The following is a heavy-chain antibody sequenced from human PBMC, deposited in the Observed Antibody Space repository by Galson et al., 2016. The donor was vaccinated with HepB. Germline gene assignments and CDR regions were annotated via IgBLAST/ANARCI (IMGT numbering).Heavy chain of an antibody. CDR1: GVTFSSVW. CDR2: IDHSGNS. J-gene: IGHJ6*02. CDR3: ARHRRLQYYYYFGLDI. D-gene: IGHD5-12*01. V-gene: IGHV4-34*01. Sequence: LRLSCAVSGVTFSSVWMSWVRQSPGKGLEWIGEIDHSGNSIYNPSLKSRVTISLDTSKNHFSLRLNSVTAADTAVYYCARHRRLQYYYYFGLDIWGQGTTVTVSS.